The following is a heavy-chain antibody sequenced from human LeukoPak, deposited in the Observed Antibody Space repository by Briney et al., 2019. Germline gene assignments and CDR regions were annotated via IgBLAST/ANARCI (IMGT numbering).Heavy chain of an antibody. Sequence: GGSLRLSCAASGFTFSSYSMNWVRQAPGKGLEWVSYISSSSSTIYYADSVKGRFTISRDNAKNSLYLQMSSLRAEDTAVYYCARVRKDYGDYYFNYWGQGTLVTVSS. J-gene: IGHJ4*02. D-gene: IGHD4-17*01. CDR3: ARVRKDYGDYYFNY. CDR2: ISSSSSTI. CDR1: GFTFSSYS. V-gene: IGHV3-48*01.